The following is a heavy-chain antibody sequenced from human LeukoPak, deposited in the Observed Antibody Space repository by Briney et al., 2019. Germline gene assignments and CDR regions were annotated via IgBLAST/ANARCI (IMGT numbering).Heavy chain of an antibody. CDR3: ARAPTEGYVWGSYRYQSLDY. V-gene: IGHV3-7*04. CDR1: GFTFTNYW. J-gene: IGHJ4*02. D-gene: IGHD3-16*02. CDR2: IKEDETEI. Sequence: GGSLRLSCTASGFTFTNYWMSWVRQAPGKGLEWVANIKEDETEIRYLDSVKGRFTISRDNAKNSLYLQMNSLRTEDTAVYYCARAPTEGYVWGSYRYQSLDYWGQGTLVTVSS.